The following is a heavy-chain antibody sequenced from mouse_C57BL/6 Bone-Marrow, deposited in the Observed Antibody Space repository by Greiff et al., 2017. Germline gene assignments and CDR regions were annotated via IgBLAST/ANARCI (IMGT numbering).Heavy chain of an antibody. CDR3: ARPYYSNYWYFDV. J-gene: IGHJ1*03. Sequence: VQLQQPGAELVQPGASVKMSCKASGYTFTSYWITWVKQRPGQGLEWIGDIYPGSGSTNYNEKFKSKATLNVDTSSSTAYMQLSSLTSEDSAVYYWARPYYSNYWYFDVWGTGTTVTVSS. D-gene: IGHD2-5*01. CDR2: IYPGSGST. V-gene: IGHV1-55*01. CDR1: GYTFTSYW.